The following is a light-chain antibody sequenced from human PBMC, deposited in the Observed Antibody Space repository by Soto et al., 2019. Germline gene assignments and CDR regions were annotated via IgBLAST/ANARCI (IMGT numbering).Light chain of an antibody. J-gene: IGLJ1*01. CDR2: SYN. CDR1: SSNIGSES. Sequence: QSVLTQPPSTSGTPGQRVTISCSGSSSNIGSESVNWYQQLPGTAPKLLIYSYNQRPSGVPDRFSGSKSGTSASPAISGLQSEDEADYICAAWDDSLNGYVFGLGTKGTVL. CDR3: AAWDDSLNGYV. V-gene: IGLV1-44*01.